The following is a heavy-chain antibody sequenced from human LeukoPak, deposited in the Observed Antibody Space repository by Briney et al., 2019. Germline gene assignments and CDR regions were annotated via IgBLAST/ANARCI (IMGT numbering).Heavy chain of an antibody. D-gene: IGHD7-27*01. CDR2: MSPNSGDT. V-gene: IGHV1-8*01. Sequence: ASVKVSYTASGYTFTSYDINWVRHATGQGLEWMGWMSPNSGDTGYAQKSQGRVTITRDTSISTAFMELTSLRSEDTAVYYCARGPPNWGFDFWGQGALVTVSS. CDR1: GYTFTSYD. CDR3: ARGPPNWGFDF. J-gene: IGHJ4*02.